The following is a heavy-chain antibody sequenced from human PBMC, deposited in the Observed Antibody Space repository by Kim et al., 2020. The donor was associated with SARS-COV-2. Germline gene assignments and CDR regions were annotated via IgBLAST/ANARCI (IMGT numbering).Heavy chain of an antibody. V-gene: IGHV4-39*01. J-gene: IGHJ4*02. CDR2: IYYSGST. D-gene: IGHD6-19*01. CDR3: ARLVSSGWYSPIGY. Sequence: SETLSLTCTVSGGSISSSSYYWGWIRQPPGKGLEWIGSIYYSGSTYYNPSLKSRVTISVDTSKNQFSLKLSSVTAADTAVYYCARLVSSGWYSPIGYWGQGTLVTVSS. CDR1: GGSISSSSYY.